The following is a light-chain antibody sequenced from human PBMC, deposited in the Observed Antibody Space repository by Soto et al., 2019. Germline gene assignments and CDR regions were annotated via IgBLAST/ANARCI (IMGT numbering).Light chain of an antibody. V-gene: IGKV1-39*01. CDR2: TSG. CDR1: QRITTY. Sequence: IQMTQSPSSLSASVGDRVTITCRASQRITTYLNWYQQKQGKAPKLLISTSGTLQRGVPSRFSGSGSGTDFTLTITALRPEDFATYFCQQSYSIPYTFGQGNKLEIK. J-gene: IGKJ2*01. CDR3: QQSYSIPYT.